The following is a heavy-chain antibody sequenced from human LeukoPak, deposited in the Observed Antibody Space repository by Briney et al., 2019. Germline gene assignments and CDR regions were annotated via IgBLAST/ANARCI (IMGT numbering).Heavy chain of an antibody. J-gene: IGHJ6*02. CDR3: AKVSGGGLYYDGMDV. D-gene: IGHD1-14*01. CDR1: GFTFSTYT. CDR2: SIGSGGSA. V-gene: IGHV3-23*01. Sequence: GGSLTLSCVASGFTFSTYTMNWIRQAPGKGLEWVSGSIGSGGSAFYADSVKGRFSISRDTSKNTLFLHMNNLRAGDTAVYYCAKVSGGGLYYDGMDVWGQGTTVTVSS.